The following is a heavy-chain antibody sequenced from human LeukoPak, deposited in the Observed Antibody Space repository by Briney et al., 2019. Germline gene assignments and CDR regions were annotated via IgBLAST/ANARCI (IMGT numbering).Heavy chain of an antibody. CDR2: IIPILGIA. Sequence: SVKVSCKGSGGTFSSYASSWVRQAPGQGLEWMGRIIPILGIANYAQKFQGRVTITADKSTRTAYMELSSLRSEDTAVYYCARRGRDTAMGSEAYYYYGMDVWGQGTTVTVSS. CDR3: ARRGRDTAMGSEAYYYYGMDV. J-gene: IGHJ6*02. CDR1: GGTFSSYA. V-gene: IGHV1-69*04. D-gene: IGHD5-18*01.